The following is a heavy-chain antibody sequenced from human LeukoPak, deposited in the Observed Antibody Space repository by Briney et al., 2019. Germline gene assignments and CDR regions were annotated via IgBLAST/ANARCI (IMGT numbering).Heavy chain of an antibody. CDR2: ISYRGST. CDR1: GDSVSSDSYY. V-gene: IGHV4-61*01. D-gene: IGHD3-10*01. J-gene: IGHJ5*02. CDR3: ARDLDYGSGP. Sequence: TSETLSLTCTVSGDSVSSDSYYWSWIRQPPGKGLEWIGYISYRGSTNYNPSLKSRVTISVDTSKNQFSLSLRSVIAADTAVYYCARDLDYGSGPWGQGTLVTVSS.